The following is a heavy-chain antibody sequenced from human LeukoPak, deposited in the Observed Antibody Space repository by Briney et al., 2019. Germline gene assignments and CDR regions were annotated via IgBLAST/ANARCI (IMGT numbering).Heavy chain of an antibody. V-gene: IGHV1-2*02. CDR2: INPNNGDT. CDR3: ARVHWGNDAFDI. J-gene: IGHJ3*02. Sequence: ASVKVSCKASGYTFTGYYMHWVRQAPGQGLEWMGWINPNNGDTHYAQKFQGRVTMTRDTSISTAYMELSRLRSDDTAVYYCARVHWGNDAFDIWGQGTMVTVSS. D-gene: IGHD7-27*01. CDR1: GYTFTGYY.